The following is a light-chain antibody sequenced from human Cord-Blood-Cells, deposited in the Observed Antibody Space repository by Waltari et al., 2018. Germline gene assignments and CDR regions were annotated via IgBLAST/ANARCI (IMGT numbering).Light chain of an antibody. CDR2: SNK. CDR1: SSNIGSNT. V-gene: IGLV1-44*01. CDR3: AAWDDSLNGPV. Sequence: QSVLTQPPSASGTPGQRVTISCSGSSSNIGSNTVNWYQQLPGTAPKLLIYSNKQRPSGVPDQFSGSKSGTSASLAISGLQSEDEADYYCAAWDDSLNGPVFGGGTKLTVL. J-gene: IGLJ2*01.